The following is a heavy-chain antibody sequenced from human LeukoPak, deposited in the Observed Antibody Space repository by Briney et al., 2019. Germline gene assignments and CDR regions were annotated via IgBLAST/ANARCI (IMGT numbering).Heavy chain of an antibody. V-gene: IGHV3-23*01. CDR3: AKDSRNYYGSGSAPTPPIDY. J-gene: IGHJ4*02. CDR1: GFTFSSYA. CDR2: ISGSGGST. D-gene: IGHD3-10*01. Sequence: GGSLRLPCAASGFTFSSYAMSWVRQAPGKGLEWVSAISGSGGSTYYADSVKGRFTISRDNSKNTLYLQMNSLRAEDTAVYYCAKDSRNYYGSGSAPTPPIDYWGQGTLVTVSS.